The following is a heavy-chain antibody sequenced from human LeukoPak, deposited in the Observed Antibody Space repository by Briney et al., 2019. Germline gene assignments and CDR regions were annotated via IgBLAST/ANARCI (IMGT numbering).Heavy chain of an antibody. V-gene: IGHV4-39*07. CDR3: ARRWLQFGRIDY. CDR1: GGSISSSSYY. J-gene: IGHJ4*02. Sequence: RPSETLSLTCTVSGGSISSSSYYWGWIRQPPGKGLEWIGSIYYSGSTYYNPSLKSRVTTSVDTSKNQFSLKLSSVTAADTAVYYCARRWLQFGRIDYWGQGTLVTVSS. CDR2: IYYSGST. D-gene: IGHD5-24*01.